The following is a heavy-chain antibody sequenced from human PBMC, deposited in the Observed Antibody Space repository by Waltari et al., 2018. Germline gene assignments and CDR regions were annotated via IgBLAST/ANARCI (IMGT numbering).Heavy chain of an antibody. J-gene: IGHJ3*02. Sequence: QVQLQQWGAGLLKPSETLSLTCAVYGGSFSGYSWSWIRQPPGKGLEWIGEINHSGSTNYNPSLKSRVTISVDTSKNQFSLKLSSVTAADTAVYYCARDHIVVVASYAFDIWGQGTMVTVSS. CDR1: GGSFSGYS. D-gene: IGHD2-21*01. V-gene: IGHV4-34*01. CDR3: ARDHIVVVASYAFDI. CDR2: INHSGST.